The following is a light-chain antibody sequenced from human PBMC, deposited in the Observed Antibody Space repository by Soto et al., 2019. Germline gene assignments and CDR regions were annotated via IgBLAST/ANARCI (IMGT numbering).Light chain of an antibody. CDR2: AAS. Sequence: DIQMTQSPSSLPAFVGDSVTFTCRASQGISNYLAWNHQKPGKVPKLLVYAASTLHSQVPSRISGSASGTEFTLTLRRLQPEDVGTYYCQHYHSPPFTFGPGTKLEIK. V-gene: IGKV1-27*01. J-gene: IGKJ3*01. CDR3: QHYHSPPFT. CDR1: QGISNY.